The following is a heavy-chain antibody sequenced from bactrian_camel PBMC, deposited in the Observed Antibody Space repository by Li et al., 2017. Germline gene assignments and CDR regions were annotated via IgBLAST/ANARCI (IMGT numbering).Heavy chain of an antibody. CDR3: VVDYEFCLAYSMPKATY. Sequence: HVQLVESGGGSVQAGGSLRLSCAVSASTMRGISIGWFRQGPGKEREGVAAIGQHGDTSYADSVKGRFTISRDNTRNTLYLQMNSLKPEDTAMYYSVVDYEFCLAYSMPKATYWGQGTQVTVS. J-gene: IGHJ4*01. CDR2: IGQHGDT. V-gene: IGHV3S53*01. D-gene: IGHD3*01. CDR1: ASTMRGIS.